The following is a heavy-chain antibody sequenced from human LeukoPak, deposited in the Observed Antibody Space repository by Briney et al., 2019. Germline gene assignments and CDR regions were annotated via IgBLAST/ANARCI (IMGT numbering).Heavy chain of an antibody. Sequence: ASVKVSCKASGYTFTSYYMHWVRQAPGQGLEWMGIINPSGGSTSYAQKFQGRVTMTRDTSTSTVYMELSSLRSEDTAVYYCARDHRPEYCSSTSCYVPHNWFDPWGQGTLVTVSS. CDR2: INPSGGST. CDR1: GYTFTSYY. J-gene: IGHJ5*02. CDR3: ARDHRPEYCSSTSCYVPHNWFDP. V-gene: IGHV1-46*01. D-gene: IGHD2-2*01.